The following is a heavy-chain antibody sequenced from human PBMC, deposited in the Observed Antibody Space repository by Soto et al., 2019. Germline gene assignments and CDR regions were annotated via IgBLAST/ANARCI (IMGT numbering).Heavy chain of an antibody. V-gene: IGHV3-9*01. CDR2: ISWNSGSI. CDR3: AKGLDGMGRFFYMDV. Sequence: GGSLRLSCAASGFTFDDYAMHWVRQAPGKGLEWVSGISWNSGSIGYADSVKGRFTISRDNAKNSLYLQMNSLRAEDTALYYCAKGLDGMGRFFYMDVWGKGTTVTVSS. D-gene: IGHD3-16*01. CDR1: GFTFDDYA. J-gene: IGHJ6*03.